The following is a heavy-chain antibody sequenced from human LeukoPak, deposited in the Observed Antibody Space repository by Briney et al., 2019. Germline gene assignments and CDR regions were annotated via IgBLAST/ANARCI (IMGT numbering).Heavy chain of an antibody. V-gene: IGHV4-34*01. D-gene: IGHD2-2*01. CDR3: ASTLLPAALFDY. J-gene: IGHJ4*02. CDR2: INHSGSI. Sequence: SETLSLTCAVYGGSFSNYYWSWIRQPPGKGPEWIGEINHSGSINYNPSLKSRVTISVDTSKNQFSLKLSSVTAADTAVYYCASTLLPAALFDYWGQGTLVTVSS. CDR1: GGSFSNYY.